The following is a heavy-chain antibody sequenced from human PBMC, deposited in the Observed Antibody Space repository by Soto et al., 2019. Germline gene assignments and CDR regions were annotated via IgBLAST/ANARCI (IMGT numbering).Heavy chain of an antibody. CDR3: ARERTGPTSMDV. J-gene: IGHJ6*02. D-gene: IGHD1-1*01. V-gene: IGHV1-8*01. CDR1: GYTFTSYD. Sequence: QVQLVQSGAEVKKPGASVKVSCKASGYTFTSYDINWVRQATGQGLEWMGWMNPNSGNTGYAQKFQGRVTMTRNTSISTAYMELSSLRAADTAVYYCARERTGPTSMDVWGQGTTVTVSS. CDR2: MNPNSGNT.